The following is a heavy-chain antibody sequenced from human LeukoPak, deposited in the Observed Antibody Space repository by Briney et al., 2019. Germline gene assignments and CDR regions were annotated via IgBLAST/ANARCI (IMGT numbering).Heavy chain of an antibody. V-gene: IGHV1-2*02. J-gene: IGHJ4*02. CDR2: INPNNGGT. Sequence: GASVKVSYKASGYTFTDYYMHWVRQAPGQGLEWMGWINPNNGGTNYAQQFQGRVTITADTSTDTAYMELSSLRSEDTAVYYCATVSGSYYRVWGQGTLVTVSS. D-gene: IGHD1-26*01. CDR3: ATVSGSYYRV. CDR1: GYTFTDYY.